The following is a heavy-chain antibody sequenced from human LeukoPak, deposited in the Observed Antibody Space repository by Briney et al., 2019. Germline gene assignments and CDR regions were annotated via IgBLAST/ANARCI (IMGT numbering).Heavy chain of an antibody. J-gene: IGHJ4*02. CDR2: TPYHGVSR. CDR3: AKDRHGDYASDY. D-gene: IGHD4-17*01. CDR1: GFIFGSYG. Sequence: GGSLGLSCAASGFIFGSYGMHWVRQAPDKGLEWVAFTPYHGVSRYYAESVKGRFTISRDNSKNTLYLQMNSLKIEDTAVYHCAKDRHGDYASDYWGQGTLVIVSS. V-gene: IGHV3-30*02.